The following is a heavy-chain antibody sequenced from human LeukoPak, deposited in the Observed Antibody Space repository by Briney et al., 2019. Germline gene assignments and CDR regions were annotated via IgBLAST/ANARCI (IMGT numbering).Heavy chain of an antibody. CDR2: INTGGDT. J-gene: IGHJ3*02. Sequence: GGSLRLSCVASGFSFSTYEMHWVRQAAGKGLEWVSGINTGGDTDYSTSVKGRFTISRENAKNSLYLQMNSLSAGNTAVYYCARENAGLYDGFDIWGQGTMVTVSS. V-gene: IGHV3-13*01. D-gene: IGHD6-13*01. CDR1: GFSFSTYE. CDR3: ARENAGLYDGFDI.